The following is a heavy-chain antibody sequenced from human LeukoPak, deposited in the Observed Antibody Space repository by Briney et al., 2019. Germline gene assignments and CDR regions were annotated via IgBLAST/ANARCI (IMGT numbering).Heavy chain of an antibody. D-gene: IGHD6-13*01. CDR2: INHSGST. CDR1: GGSFSGYY. CDR3: ERTTEDHSWQTRYYSYYMDV. J-gene: IGHJ6*03. V-gene: IGHV4-34*01. Sequence: PSETLSLTCAVYGGSFSGYYWSWIRQPPGKGLEWIGEINHSGSTNYNPSLKSRVTISVDTSKNQFSVKLSSVTAADTAVYYCERTTEDHSWQTRYYSYYMDVWGKGTTVTVSS.